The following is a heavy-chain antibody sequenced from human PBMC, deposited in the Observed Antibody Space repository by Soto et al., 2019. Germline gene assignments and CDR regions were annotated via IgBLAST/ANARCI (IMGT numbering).Heavy chain of an antibody. CDR3: ARGWGYDSTDYYYAY. J-gene: IGHJ4*02. Sequence: QVQLVQSGAEVRKPGSSVRVSCKASGGSFNRHTISWVRQAPVQGPEWMGGIIPIFGTANHAHKFQGRVTSIADESTSTVYMELSSLRSDDTAIYYCARGWGYDSTDYYYAYWGQGTLVIVSS. D-gene: IGHD3-22*01. CDR1: GGSFNRHT. V-gene: IGHV1-69*01. CDR2: IIPIFGTA.